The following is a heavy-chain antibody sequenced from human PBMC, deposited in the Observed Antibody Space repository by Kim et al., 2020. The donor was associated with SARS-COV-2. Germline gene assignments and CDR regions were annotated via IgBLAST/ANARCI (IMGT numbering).Heavy chain of an antibody. CDR3: ARDCPPGGQLPYQTRYYYYYGMDV. D-gene: IGHD2-2*01. V-gene: IGHV1-46*01. CDR1: GYTFTSYY. Sequence: ASVKVSCKASGYTFTSYYMHWVRQAPGQGLEWMGIINPSGGSTSYAQKFQGRVTMTRDTSTSTVYMELSSLRSEDTAVYYCARDCPPGGQLPYQTRYYYYYGMDVWGQGTTVTVSS. CDR2: INPSGGST. J-gene: IGHJ6*02.